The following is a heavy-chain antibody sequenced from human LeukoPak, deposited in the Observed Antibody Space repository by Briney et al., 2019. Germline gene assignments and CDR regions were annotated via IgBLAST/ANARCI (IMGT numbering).Heavy chain of an antibody. CDR3: ARGQKYRNGYTVTELGSGYFDY. Sequence: SQTLSLTCTVSGGSISSGSYDWSWIRQPAGTGLEWIGRIYTSGSTNYNPSLKSRVTLSIDTSKNQFSLKLTSVTAADTAVYFCARGQKYRNGYTVTELGSGYFDYWGQGTLVTVSS. CDR1: GGSISSGSYD. CDR2: IYTSGST. D-gene: IGHD5-18*01. J-gene: IGHJ4*02. V-gene: IGHV4-61*02.